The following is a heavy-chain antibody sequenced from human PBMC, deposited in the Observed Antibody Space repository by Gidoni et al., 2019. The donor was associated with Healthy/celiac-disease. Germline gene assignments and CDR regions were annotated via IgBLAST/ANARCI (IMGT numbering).Heavy chain of an antibody. D-gene: IGHD1-26*01. Sequence: EVQLVESGGGLVQPGGSLRLSCAASGCTFSSYWMSWVGQAPAKGLEWVSNRKQDGSEKYYVDSVKGRFTISRDNAKNSLYLQMNSLRAEDTAVYYCASLRRSWELLNYWGQGTLVTVSS. J-gene: IGHJ4*02. CDR1: GCTFSSYW. CDR3: ASLRRSWELLNY. V-gene: IGHV3-7*01. CDR2: RKQDGSEK.